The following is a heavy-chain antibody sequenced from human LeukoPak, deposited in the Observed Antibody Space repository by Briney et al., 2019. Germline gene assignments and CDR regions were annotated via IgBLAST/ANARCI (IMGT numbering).Heavy chain of an antibody. CDR1: GFTFSSYG. CDR3: AKDSYYYDSSGYYYDY. J-gene: IGHJ4*02. CDR2: IRYDGSNK. V-gene: IGHV3-30*02. Sequence: PGGSLRLSCAASGFTFSSYGMHWVRQAPGKGLEWVAFIRYDGSNKYYADSVKGRFTISRDNSKNTLYLQMNSLRAEDTAVYYCAKDSYYYDSSGYYYDYWGQRTLVTVSS. D-gene: IGHD3-22*01.